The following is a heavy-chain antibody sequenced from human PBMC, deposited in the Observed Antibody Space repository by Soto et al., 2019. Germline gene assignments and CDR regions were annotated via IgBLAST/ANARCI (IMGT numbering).Heavy chain of an antibody. CDR1: GYSFTSYW. CDR3: ARPQVVAAFYDAFDI. D-gene: IGHD2-15*01. Sequence: GESLKISCKGSGYSFTSYWIGWVRQMPGKGLEWMGIIYPGDSDTRYSPSFQGQVTISADKSISTAYLQWSSLKASDTAMYYCARPQVVAAFYDAFDIWGQGTMVTVSS. J-gene: IGHJ3*02. V-gene: IGHV5-51*01. CDR2: IYPGDSDT.